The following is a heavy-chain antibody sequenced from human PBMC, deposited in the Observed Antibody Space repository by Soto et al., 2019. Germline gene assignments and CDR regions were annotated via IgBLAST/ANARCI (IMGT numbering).Heavy chain of an antibody. Sequence: ASVKVSCKASGATLNTFINYGITWVRQAPGQGLEWMGGIIPVFGTANYAQKFQGRVTISADESRRTVYMELSSLRSEDTAVYYCARDWGRDYDFLTGYYRPGRSGMDVWGQGTTVTVS. V-gene: IGHV1-69*13. D-gene: IGHD3-9*01. J-gene: IGHJ6*02. CDR1: GATLNTFINYG. CDR3: ARDWGRDYDFLTGYYRPGRSGMDV. CDR2: IIPVFGTA.